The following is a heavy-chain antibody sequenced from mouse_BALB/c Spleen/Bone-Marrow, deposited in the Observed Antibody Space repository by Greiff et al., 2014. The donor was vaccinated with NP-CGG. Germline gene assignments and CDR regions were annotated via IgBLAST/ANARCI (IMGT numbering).Heavy chain of an antibody. J-gene: IGHJ2*01. D-gene: IGHD1-1*01. CDR3: ARYYYGSSYFYY. CDR1: GFNIKDTY. Sequence: VQLQQSGAELVKPGASVKLSCTASGFNIKDTYMHWVKQRPEQGLEWIGRIDPANGNTKYDPKFQGKATITADTSSNTAYLQLSSLTSEDTAVYYCARYYYGSSYFYYWGQGTTLTVSS. V-gene: IGHV14-3*02. CDR2: IDPANGNT.